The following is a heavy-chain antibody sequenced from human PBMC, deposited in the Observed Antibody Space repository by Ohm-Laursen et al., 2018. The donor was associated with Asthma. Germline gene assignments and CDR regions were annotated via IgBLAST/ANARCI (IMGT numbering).Heavy chain of an antibody. CDR2: INAGNGNT. D-gene: IGHD3-3*01. V-gene: IGHV1-3*01. CDR3: AREGDLMSGHAFDF. Sequence: SVKVSCKASGYTFTRFAMHWVRQAPGQRPEWMGWINAGNGNTKYSQKFQGRVTFTSDTSARTASMELSSLRSGDTAVYYCAREGDLMSGHAFDFWGEGTLVTVSS. J-gene: IGHJ4*02. CDR1: GYTFTRFA.